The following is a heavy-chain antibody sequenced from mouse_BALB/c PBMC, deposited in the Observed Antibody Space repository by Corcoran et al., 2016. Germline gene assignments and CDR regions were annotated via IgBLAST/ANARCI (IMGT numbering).Heavy chain of an antibody. Sequence: QIQLVQSGPELKKPGETVKISCKASGYTFTNYGMNWVKQAPGKGLKWMGWINTYTGEPTYADDFKGRFAFSLETSASTAYLQINNLKNEDTATYFCARNFITTESPYYAMDYWGQGTSVTVSS. CDR1: GYTFTNYG. J-gene: IGHJ4*01. D-gene: IGHD1-1*01. V-gene: IGHV9-3-1*01. CDR2: INTYTGEP. CDR3: ARNFITTESPYYAMDY.